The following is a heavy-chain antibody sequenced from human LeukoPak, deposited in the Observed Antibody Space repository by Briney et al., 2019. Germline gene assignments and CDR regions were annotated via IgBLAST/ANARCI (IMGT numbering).Heavy chain of an antibody. J-gene: IGHJ5*02. D-gene: IGHD6-13*01. CDR2: MNPNSGNT. CDR3: ARGQDSSSWYRWFDP. Sequence: ASVKVSCKASGYTFTSYDINWVRQATGQGLEWMGWMNPNSGNTGYAQKFQDRVTMTRNTSISTAYMELSSLRSEDTAVYYCARGQDSSSWYRWFDPWGQGTLVTVSS. CDR1: GYTFTSYD. V-gene: IGHV1-8*01.